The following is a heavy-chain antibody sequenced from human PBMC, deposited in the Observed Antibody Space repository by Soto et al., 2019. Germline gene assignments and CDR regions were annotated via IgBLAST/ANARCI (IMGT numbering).Heavy chain of an antibody. Sequence: QVQLVQSGAEVKKPGASVKVSCKASGYTFTGYYMHWVRQAPGQGLEWMGWINPNSGGTNYAQKFQGWVTMTRDTSISTAYMELSRLRSDDTAVYYCATGLSGYSPGDYYYYYGMDVWGQGTTVTVSS. V-gene: IGHV1-2*04. J-gene: IGHJ6*02. CDR2: INPNSGGT. CDR1: GYTFTGYY. D-gene: IGHD3-3*01. CDR3: ATGLSGYSPGDYYYYYGMDV.